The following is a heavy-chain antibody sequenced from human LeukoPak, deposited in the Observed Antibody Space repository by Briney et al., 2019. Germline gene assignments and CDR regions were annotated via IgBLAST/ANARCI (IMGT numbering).Heavy chain of an antibody. CDR2: INSDGSST. D-gene: IGHD6-13*01. V-gene: IGHV3-74*01. CDR3: ARVGSRPFDY. Sequence: GGSLRLSCAASGFTFSNHWMHWVRQAPGKGLVWVSRINSDGSSTSYADSVKGRVTISRDNAKNTLYLQMNSLRAEDTAVYYCARVGSRPFDYWGQGTLVTVSS. CDR1: GFTFSNHW. J-gene: IGHJ4*02.